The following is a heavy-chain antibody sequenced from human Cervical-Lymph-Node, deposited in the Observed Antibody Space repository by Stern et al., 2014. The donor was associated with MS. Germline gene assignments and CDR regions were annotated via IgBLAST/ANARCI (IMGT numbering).Heavy chain of an antibody. CDR2: FYYRGST. CDR3: ARQWELLYNWFDP. D-gene: IGHD1-26*01. V-gene: IGHV4-39*01. Sequence: QVQLQESGPGLVKPSETLSLTCTVSGGSISSSSYYWGWIRQPPGKGLEWIGIFYYRGSTSYTPSLKSRVPISVATSKNHFSLKLSSVTAADTAVYYCARQWELLYNWFDPWGQGTLVTVSS. CDR1: GGSISSSSYY. J-gene: IGHJ5*02.